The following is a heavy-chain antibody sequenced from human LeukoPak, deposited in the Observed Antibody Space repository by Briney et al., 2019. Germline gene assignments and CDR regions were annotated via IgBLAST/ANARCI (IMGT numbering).Heavy chain of an antibody. CDR2: IIPILGIA. CDR1: GGTFSSYA. J-gene: IGHJ5*02. D-gene: IGHD3-10*01. Sequence: SVKVSCKASGGTFSSYAISWVRQAPGQGLEWMRRIIPILGIANYAQKFQGRVTITADKSTGTAYMELSSLRSEDTAVYYCARVAMVRGVITSTWFDPWGQGTLVTVSS. V-gene: IGHV1-69*04. CDR3: ARVAMVRGVITSTWFDP.